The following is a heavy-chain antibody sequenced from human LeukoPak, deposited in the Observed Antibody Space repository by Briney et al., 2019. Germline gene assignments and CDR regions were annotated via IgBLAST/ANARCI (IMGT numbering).Heavy chain of an antibody. D-gene: IGHD4-17*01. CDR3: ARVDYGEATDAFDI. CDR1: GYTFTANY. V-gene: IGHV7-4-1*02. CDR2: INTNTGNP. J-gene: IGHJ3*02. Sequence: ASVKVSCKASGYTFTANYIHWVRQAPGQGLEWMGWINTNTGNPTYAQGFTGRFVFSLDTSVSTAYLQISSLKAEDTAVYYCARVDYGEATDAFDIWGQGTMVTVSS.